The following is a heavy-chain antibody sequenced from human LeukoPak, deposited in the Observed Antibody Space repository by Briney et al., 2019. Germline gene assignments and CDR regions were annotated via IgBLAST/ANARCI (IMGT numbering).Heavy chain of an antibody. V-gene: IGHV4-34*01. CDR2: INHSGST. CDR3: ASKTIFGVVIILEYFQH. D-gene: IGHD3-3*01. J-gene: IGHJ1*01. CDR1: GGSLRGYY. Sequence: SETLSLTCAVSGGSLRGYYWSWIRQPPGKGLEWIGEINHSGSTNYNPSLKSRVTLSVDTSNNQFSLNLSSMTAADTAVYYCASKTIFGVVIILEYFQHWGQGTLVTVSS.